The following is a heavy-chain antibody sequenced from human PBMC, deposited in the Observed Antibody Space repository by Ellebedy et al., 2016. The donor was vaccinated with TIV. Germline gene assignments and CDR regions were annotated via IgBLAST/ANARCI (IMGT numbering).Heavy chain of an antibody. CDR3: VKDTAPYYGVFDY. V-gene: IGHV3-23*01. D-gene: IGHD3-3*01. CDR2: ISDSGFST. CDR1: GFTFSDYA. J-gene: IGHJ4*02. Sequence: PGGSLRLSCEVSGFTFSDYAMSRVRRAPGKGLEWVSGISDSGFSTYYAKSVKGRFTISRDDSKNTVHLQLKNVTVEDTATYFCVKDTAPYYGVFDYWGQGVLVTVSS.